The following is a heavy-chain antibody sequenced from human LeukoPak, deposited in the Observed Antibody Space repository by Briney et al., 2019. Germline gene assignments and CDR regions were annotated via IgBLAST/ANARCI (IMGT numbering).Heavy chain of an antibody. Sequence: GSLRLSCAASGFTFSSYSMNWVRQAPGKGLEWIGEINHSGSTNYNPSLKSRVTISVDTSKNQFSLKLSSVTAADTAVYYCARGGRVGATHWYKDYYYGMDVWGQGTTVTVSS. CDR2: INHSGST. D-gene: IGHD1-26*01. CDR1: GFTFSSYS. V-gene: IGHV4-34*01. CDR3: ARGGRVGATHWYKDYYYGMDV. J-gene: IGHJ6*02.